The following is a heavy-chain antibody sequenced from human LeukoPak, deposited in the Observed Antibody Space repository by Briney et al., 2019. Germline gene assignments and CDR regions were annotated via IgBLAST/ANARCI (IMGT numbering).Heavy chain of an antibody. V-gene: IGHV4-39*02. D-gene: IGHD2-21*02. CDR1: GGSISSSSYY. J-gene: IGHJ3*02. CDR2: IYYSGST. Sequence: SETLSLTCTVSGGSISSSSYYWGWLRQPPGKGLEWIGSIYYSGSTYYNPSLKSRVTISVDTSKNQFSLKLSSVTAADTAVYYCARDRRQVTSNRRGAFDIWGQGTMVTVSS. CDR3: ARDRRQVTSNRRGAFDI.